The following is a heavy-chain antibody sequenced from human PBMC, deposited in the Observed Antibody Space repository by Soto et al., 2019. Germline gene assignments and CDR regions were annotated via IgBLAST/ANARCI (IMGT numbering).Heavy chain of an antibody. J-gene: IGHJ4*02. D-gene: IGHD2-21*02. Sequence: QVQLVESGGGVVQPGRSLRLSCAASGFTFSSYGMHWVRQAPGKGLEWVAVIWYDGSNKYYADSVKGRFTISRDNSKHTLYLQMNSLRAEDTAVYYCARPGYCGGDCYYFDYWGQGTLVTVSS. CDR2: IWYDGSNK. V-gene: IGHV3-33*01. CDR3: ARPGYCGGDCYYFDY. CDR1: GFTFSSYG.